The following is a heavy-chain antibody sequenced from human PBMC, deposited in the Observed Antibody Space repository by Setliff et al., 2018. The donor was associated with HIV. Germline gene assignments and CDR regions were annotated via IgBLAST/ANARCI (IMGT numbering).Heavy chain of an antibody. CDR2: ISWDGGSS. D-gene: IGHD6-13*01. Sequence: GVLRLSCAASGFTFDDYAMHWVRQAPGKGLEWVSFISWDGGSSDYADSVKGRFTISRDNSKSSLFLQMDSLRAEDTAFYYCAALGYSSTWNYWGQGTLVTVSS. V-gene: IGHV3-43D*03. CDR1: GFTFDDYA. J-gene: IGHJ4*02. CDR3: AALGYSSTWNY.